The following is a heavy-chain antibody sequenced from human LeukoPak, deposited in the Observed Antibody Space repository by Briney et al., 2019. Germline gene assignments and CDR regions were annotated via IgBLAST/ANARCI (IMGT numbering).Heavy chain of an antibody. V-gene: IGHV3-66*01. J-gene: IGHJ4*02. CDR2: LYSTGTT. Sequence: GSLRLSCAASTFTVSSSNMTWVRQAPGKGLELVSVLYSTGTTFYADSVKGRFTISRDNAKNSLYLQMNSLRAEDTAVYYCARAGIFGTAGFDYWGQGTLVTVSS. D-gene: IGHD3-10*01. CDR1: TFTVSSSN. CDR3: ARAGIFGTAGFDY.